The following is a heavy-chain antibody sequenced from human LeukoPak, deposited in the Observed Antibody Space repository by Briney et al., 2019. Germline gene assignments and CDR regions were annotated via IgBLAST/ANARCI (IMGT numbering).Heavy chain of an antibody. D-gene: IGHD3-9*01. J-gene: IGHJ6*02. CDR2: MNPNSGNT. V-gene: IGHV1-8*01. CDR1: GYTFTSYD. Sequence: GASVKVSCKASGYTFTSYDINWVRQATGQGLEWMGWMNPNSGNTGYAQKFQGRVTMTRNTSISTAYMELSSLRSEDTAVYYCARGLADILTGYYTYYYYYYGVDVWGQGTTVTVSS. CDR3: ARGLADILTGYYTYYYYYYGVDV.